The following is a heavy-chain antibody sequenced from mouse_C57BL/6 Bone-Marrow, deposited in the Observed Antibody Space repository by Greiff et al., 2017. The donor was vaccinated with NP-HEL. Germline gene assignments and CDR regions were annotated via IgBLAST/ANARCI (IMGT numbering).Heavy chain of an antibody. Sequence: EVMLVESGGGLVKPGGSLKLSCAASGFTFSDYGMHWVRQAPEKGLEWVAYISSGSSTIYYADTVKGRFTISRDNAKNTLFLQMTSLRSEDTAMYYCARGGARANWGFDYWGQGTTLTVSS. CDR1: GFTFSDYG. V-gene: IGHV5-17*01. CDR3: ARGGARANWGFDY. CDR2: ISSGSSTI. J-gene: IGHJ2*01. D-gene: IGHD4-1*01.